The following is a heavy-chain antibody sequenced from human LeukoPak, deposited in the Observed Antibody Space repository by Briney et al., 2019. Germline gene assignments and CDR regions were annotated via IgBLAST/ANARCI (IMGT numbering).Heavy chain of an antibody. CDR2: INHSGST. CDR1: GGSFSGYY. V-gene: IGHV4-34*01. CDR3: ARKSGLRGDFWSGYYMLSYFDY. Sequence: PSETLSLTCAVYGGSFSGYYWSWIRQPPGKGLEWIGEINHSGSTNYNPSLKSRVTISVDTSKNQFSLKLSSVTAADTAVYYCARKSGLRGDFWSGYYMLSYFDYWGQGTLVTVSS. D-gene: IGHD3-3*01. J-gene: IGHJ4*02.